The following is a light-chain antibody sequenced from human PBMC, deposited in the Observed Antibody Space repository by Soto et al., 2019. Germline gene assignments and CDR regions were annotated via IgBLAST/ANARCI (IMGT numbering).Light chain of an antibody. V-gene: IGLV2-14*03. CDR3: SLYTSSSTLGV. Sequence: QSAMTQPASVSGSPGQSITISCTGTSSDVGGYNYVSWYQHHPGKAPKLMIYDVSNRPSGVSNRFSGSKSDNTASLTISGLQAEDEAHYYCSLYTSSSTLGVFGGGTKLTVL. CDR2: DVS. CDR1: SSDVGGYNY. J-gene: IGLJ2*01.